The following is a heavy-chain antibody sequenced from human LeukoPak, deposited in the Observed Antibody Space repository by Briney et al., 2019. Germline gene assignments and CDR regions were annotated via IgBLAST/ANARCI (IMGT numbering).Heavy chain of an antibody. V-gene: IGHV3-7*01. D-gene: IGHD6-19*01. J-gene: IGHJ4*02. CDR2: IKQDGSEK. CDR3: ATEASSGLED. Sequence: SGGSLRLSCAASGFTFSNYWMNWVRQAPGKGLEWVANIKQDGSEKYYLDSVKGRFTISRDNAENSLYLQMNSLRAEDTAVYYCATEASSGLEDWGQGILVTVSS. CDR1: GFTFSNYW.